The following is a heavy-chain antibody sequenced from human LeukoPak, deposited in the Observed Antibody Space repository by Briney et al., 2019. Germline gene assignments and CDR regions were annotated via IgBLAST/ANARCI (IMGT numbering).Heavy chain of an antibody. V-gene: IGHV3-74*01. D-gene: IGHD6-13*01. CDR1: GFTFSSYW. Sequence: GGSLRLSCAASGFTFSSYWMHWVRQAPGKGLVWVSRINTDGSSTSYADSVKGRFTISRDNAKNTLYLQMNSLRAEDTAVYYGARESGIAAALDLWGQGTLVTVSS. CDR3: ARESGIAAALDL. J-gene: IGHJ5*02. CDR2: INTDGSST.